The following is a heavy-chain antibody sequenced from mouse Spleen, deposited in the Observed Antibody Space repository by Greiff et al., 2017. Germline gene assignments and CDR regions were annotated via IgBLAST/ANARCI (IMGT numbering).Heavy chain of an antibody. D-gene: IGHD2-4*01. CDR3: TRGEDYDRYFDV. CDR1: GFTFSSYA. V-gene: IGHV5-9-1*02. CDR2: ISSGGDYI. J-gene: IGHJ1*03. Sequence: EVQGVESGEGLVKPGGSLKLSCAASGFTFSSYAMSWVRQTPEKRLEWVAYISSGGDYIYYADTVKGRFTISRDNARNTLYLQMSSLKSEDTAMYYCTRGEDYDRYFDVWGTGTTVTVSS.